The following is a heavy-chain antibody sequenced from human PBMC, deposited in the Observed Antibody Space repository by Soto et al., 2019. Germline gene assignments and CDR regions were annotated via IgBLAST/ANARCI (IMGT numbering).Heavy chain of an antibody. CDR3: ASPYCSSTSCYPYNCYGMDV. D-gene: IGHD2-2*01. J-gene: IGHJ6*02. Sequence: QVQLVQSGAEVKKPGASVKVSCKASGYTFTSYGISWVRQAPGQGLEWMGWISAYNGNTNYAQKLQGRVTMTTDTSTSTAYMELRSLRSDDTAVYYCASPYCSSTSCYPYNCYGMDVWGQGTTVTVSS. V-gene: IGHV1-18*04. CDR1: GYTFTSYG. CDR2: ISAYNGNT.